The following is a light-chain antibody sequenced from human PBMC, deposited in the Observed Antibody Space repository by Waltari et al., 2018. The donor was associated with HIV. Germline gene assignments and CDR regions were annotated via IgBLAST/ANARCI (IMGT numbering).Light chain of an antibody. V-gene: IGLV1-44*01. Sequence: QAVLTQPPSASGAPGHRVLISCSGSRSNIGPNTIIWYQHLPGTAPRLLIGDNNQRPSGVPDRFSGSQSGTSGFLAISGLQSEDEADYYCATWDDTPNGWVFGAGTKLTVL. CDR1: RSNIGPNT. J-gene: IGLJ3*02. CDR2: DNN. CDR3: ATWDDTPNGWV.